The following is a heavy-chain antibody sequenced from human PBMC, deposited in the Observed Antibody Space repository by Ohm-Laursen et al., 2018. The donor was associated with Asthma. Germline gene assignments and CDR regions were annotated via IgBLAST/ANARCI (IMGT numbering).Heavy chain of an antibody. CDR2: INNDGSST. J-gene: IGHJ4*02. CDR1: GFTFRSYA. Sequence: GSLRLSCTASGFTFRSYAMHWVRQAPGKGLVWVARINNDGSSTSYADSVQGRFTISRDNAKNTLDLQMNSLRDEDTAVYYCATDSRYGDYVPFESWGQGTLVTVSS. V-gene: IGHV3-74*01. D-gene: IGHD4-17*01. CDR3: ATDSRYGDYVPFES.